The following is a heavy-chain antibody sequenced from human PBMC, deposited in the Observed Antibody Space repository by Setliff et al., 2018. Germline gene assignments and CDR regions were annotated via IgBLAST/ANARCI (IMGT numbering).Heavy chain of an antibody. CDR1: GFTFRNYG. CDR2: IWFDGGNE. Sequence: PGGSLRLSCAASGFTFRNYGMHWVRQAPGKGPEWVAVIWFDGGNEFYADSVRGRFTISRDNSRNSCFLQLNNLRPEDTATYYCVKDRVNDGVWDFDSWGQGIVVTVSS. J-gene: IGHJ4*02. V-gene: IGHV3-33*03. D-gene: IGHD4-17*01. CDR3: VKDRVNDGVWDFDS.